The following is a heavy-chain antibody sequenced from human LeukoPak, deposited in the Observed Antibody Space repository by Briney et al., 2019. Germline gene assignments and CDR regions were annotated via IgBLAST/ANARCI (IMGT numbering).Heavy chain of an antibody. CDR3: ARAKWELLVSDY. J-gene: IGHJ4*02. CDR2: INPNSGGT. CDR1: GYTFTGYY. V-gene: IGHV1-2*02. D-gene: IGHD1-26*01. Sequence: ASVKVSCKASGYTFTGYYMHWVRQAPGQGLEWMGWINPNSGGTNYAQKFQGRVTMTRDTSISTAYMELSRLRPDDTAVYYCARAKWELLVSDYWGQGTLVTVSS.